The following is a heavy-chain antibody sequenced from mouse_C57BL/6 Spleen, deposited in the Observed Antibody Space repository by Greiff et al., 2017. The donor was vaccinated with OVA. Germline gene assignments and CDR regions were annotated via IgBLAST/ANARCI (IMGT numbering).Heavy chain of an antibody. Sequence: VQLQQSGPGLVQPSQSLSISCTVSGFSLTSYGVHWVRQSPGQGLEWLGVIWRGGSTDYNADFMSSLSITKDNSKSQVYFKMSSLQADDTAIYYCAKNEGPWFAYWGQGTLVTVSA. J-gene: IGHJ3*01. CDR2: IWRGGST. CDR3: AKNEGPWFAY. V-gene: IGHV2-5*01. CDR1: GFSLTSYG.